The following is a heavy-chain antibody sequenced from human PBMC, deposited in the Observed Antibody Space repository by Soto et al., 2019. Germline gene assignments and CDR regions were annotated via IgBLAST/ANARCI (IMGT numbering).Heavy chain of an antibody. D-gene: IGHD6-25*01. CDR2: IYYSGST. CDR3: ARQPRGAATLHSVINGIDP. Sequence: QLQLQESGPGLVKPSETLSLTCTVSGGSISSSSSYWGWIRQPPGKGLEWIGYIYYSGSTNYNPSLKIRVTISLDTSKNQFSRKRKSVTAADPAMYYCARQPRGAATLHSVINGIDPRGHGALLTVAS. CDR1: GGSISSSSSY. V-gene: IGHV4-39*01. J-gene: IGHJ5*02.